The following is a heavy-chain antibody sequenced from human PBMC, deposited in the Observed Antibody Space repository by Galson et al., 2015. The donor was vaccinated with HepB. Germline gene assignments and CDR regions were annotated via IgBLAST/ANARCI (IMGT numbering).Heavy chain of an antibody. Sequence: SLRLSCAASGFTVRTNYMNWVRQAPGKGLEWVGRIKSKTDGGTTDYAAPVKGRFTISRDDSKNTLYVQMNSLKTDDTAVYYCLTDSLQYNSGWYLKRFDYWGQGTLVTVSS. CDR2: IKSKTDGGTT. J-gene: IGHJ4*02. CDR1: GFTVRTNY. D-gene: IGHD6-19*01. CDR3: LTDSLQYNSGWYLKRFDY. V-gene: IGHV3-15*01.